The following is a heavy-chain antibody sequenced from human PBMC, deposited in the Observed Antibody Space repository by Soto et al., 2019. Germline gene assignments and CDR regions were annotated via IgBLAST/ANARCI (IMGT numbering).Heavy chain of an antibody. CDR3: ARVVVVPAAADAFDI. CDR2: IYYSGST. Sequence: SETLSLTRPVSGGSISSYYWSWIRQPPGKGLEWIGYIYYSGSTNYNPSLKSRVTISVDTSKNQFSLKLSSVTAADTAVYYCARVVVVPAAADAFDIWGQGTMVTVSS. D-gene: IGHD2-2*01. CDR1: GGSISSYY. J-gene: IGHJ3*02. V-gene: IGHV4-59*01.